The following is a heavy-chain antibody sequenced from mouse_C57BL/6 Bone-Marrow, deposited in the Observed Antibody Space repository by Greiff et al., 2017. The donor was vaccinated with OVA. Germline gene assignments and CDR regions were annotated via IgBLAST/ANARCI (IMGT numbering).Heavy chain of an antibody. J-gene: IGHJ1*03. CDR2: INPGSGGT. CDR3: ARDAHYYGSSYWYFDV. Sequence: VQLQESGAELVRPGTSVKVSCKASGYAFTNYLIEWVKQRPGQGLEWIGVINPGSGGTNYNEKFKGKATLTADKSSSTAYMQLSSLTSEDSAVYFYARDAHYYGSSYWYFDVWGTGTTVTVSS. CDR1: GYAFTNYL. V-gene: IGHV1-54*01. D-gene: IGHD1-1*01.